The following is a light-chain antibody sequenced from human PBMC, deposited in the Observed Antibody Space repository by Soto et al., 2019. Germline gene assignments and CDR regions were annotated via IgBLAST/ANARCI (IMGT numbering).Light chain of an antibody. V-gene: IGKV1-5*01. CDR3: QQYENYWT. CDR1: QSISSW. Sequence: DIQMTQSHSTLAASVGDRVTITCRASQSISSWLAWYQQKPGKAPKLLIYGASSLESGVPSRFSGSGSGTEFTLTISNLQPDDCATYYCQQYENYWTFGQGTKVDIK. J-gene: IGKJ1*01. CDR2: GAS.